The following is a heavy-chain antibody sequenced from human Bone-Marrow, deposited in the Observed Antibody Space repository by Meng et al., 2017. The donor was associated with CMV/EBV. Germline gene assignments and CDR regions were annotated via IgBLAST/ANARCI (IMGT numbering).Heavy chain of an antibody. J-gene: IGHJ6*02. CDR3: AREFGRTVTTTYGMDV. Sequence: ASVKVSCKASGYTFTEYYLHWVRQAPGQGLEWMGIINPSGGSTSYAQKFQGRVTMTWDTSTSTVYMELSSLRSEDTAVYYCAREFGRTVTTTYGMDVWVRGTTVTVSS. CDR1: GYTFTEYY. V-gene: IGHV1-46*01. D-gene: IGHD4-17*01. CDR2: INPSGGST.